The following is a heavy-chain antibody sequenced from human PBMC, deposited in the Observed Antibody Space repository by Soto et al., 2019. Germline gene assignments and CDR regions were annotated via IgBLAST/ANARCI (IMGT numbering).Heavy chain of an antibody. J-gene: IGHJ6*02. Sequence: TLSLTCTVSGGSVSSGSYYWSWIRQPPGKGLEWIGYIYYSGSTNYNPSLKSRVTISVDTSKNQFSLKLSSVTAADTAVYYCARHLTYCSAGSCYSDFPYYGMDVWGQGTTVTVSS. CDR2: IYYSGST. V-gene: IGHV4-61*01. CDR3: ARHLTYCSAGSCYSDFPYYGMDV. D-gene: IGHD2-15*01. CDR1: GGSVSSGSYY.